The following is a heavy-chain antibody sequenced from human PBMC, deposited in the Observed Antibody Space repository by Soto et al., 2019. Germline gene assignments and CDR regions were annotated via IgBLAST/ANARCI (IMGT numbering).Heavy chain of an antibody. J-gene: IGHJ2*01. Sequence: QVQLVESGGGLVKPGGSLRLCCAAAGFTFSDYYMSWIRQAPGKGLEWVSYISSSSSYKNYADSVKGRFTISRDNAKNSLYLKMNSLRAEDTAVYYCARTIAAAGGRRYFDLWGRGTLVTVSS. CDR2: ISSSSSYK. V-gene: IGHV3-11*05. CDR3: ARTIAAAGGRRYFDL. D-gene: IGHD6-13*01. CDR1: GFTFSDYY.